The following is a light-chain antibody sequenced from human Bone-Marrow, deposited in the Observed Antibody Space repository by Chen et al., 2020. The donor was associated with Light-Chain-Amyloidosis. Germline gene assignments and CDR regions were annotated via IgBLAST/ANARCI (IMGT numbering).Light chain of an antibody. Sequence: SPXQTARITCSGDDXXTKYXXWYXXXPGXAXVLXXNRDNXRPXXXSEXXXGSXXGTTATLTISGVQXXDEAXYHCQSADXXXTYEVIFGGGTKLTVL. V-gene: IGLV3-25*03. CDR3: QSADXXXTYEVI. CDR1: DXXTKY. J-gene: IGLJ2*01. CDR2: RDN.